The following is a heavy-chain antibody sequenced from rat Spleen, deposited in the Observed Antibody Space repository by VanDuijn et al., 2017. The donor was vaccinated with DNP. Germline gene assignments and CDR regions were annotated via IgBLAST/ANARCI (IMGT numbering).Heavy chain of an antibody. CDR3: ALNWAPESY. CDR1: GFTFSTAW. V-gene: IGHV6-6*01. CDR2: IKTKSDNYAS. J-gene: IGHJ2*01. D-gene: IGHD5-1*01. Sequence: EVQVLESGGGLVQPGTSLKLSCATSGFTFSTAWMYWYRQFPEKRLEWVAQIKTKSDNYASDYTESVKGRFTISRDDSKSSIYLQMNNLKEEDTAIYYCALNWAPESYWGQGVMVTVSS.